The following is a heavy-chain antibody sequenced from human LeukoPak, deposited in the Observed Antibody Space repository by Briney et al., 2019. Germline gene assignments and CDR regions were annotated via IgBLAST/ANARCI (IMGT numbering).Heavy chain of an antibody. CDR3: AKGSGGGYSSGSAFDY. CDR2: MSASGGST. D-gene: IGHD6-19*01. Sequence: PGGSLRLSCAASGFTFSSYAMTWVRQAPGMGLEWVSAMSASGGSTYIADSVEGRFTISRDNSNNTLYLQMNSLRVEDTAVYYCAKGSGGGYSSGSAFDYWGQGTLVTVSS. V-gene: IGHV3-23*01. J-gene: IGHJ4*02. CDR1: GFTFSSYA.